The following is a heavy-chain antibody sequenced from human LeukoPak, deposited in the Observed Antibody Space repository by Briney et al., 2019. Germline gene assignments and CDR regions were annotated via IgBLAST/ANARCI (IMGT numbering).Heavy chain of an antibody. J-gene: IGHJ4*02. Sequence: PGGSLRLSCAASGFIFSTYSMNWVRQAPGKGLEWVSSFSGKKNNIYYAASVEGRFTISRDDAKNSLYLQMNSLRAEDTAVYYCVREPSGELYRHLDSWGQGTLVIVSS. D-gene: IGHD1-26*01. CDR1: GFIFSTYS. V-gene: IGHV3-21*06. CDR3: VREPSGELYRHLDS. CDR2: FSGKKNNI.